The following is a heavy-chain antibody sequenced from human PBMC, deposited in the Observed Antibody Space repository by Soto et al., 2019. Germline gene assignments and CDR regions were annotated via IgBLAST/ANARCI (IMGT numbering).Heavy chain of an antibody. CDR1: GYSLTELS. CDR3: ATWRPAYDNGWGDWFHH. V-gene: IGHV1-24*01. CDR2: FDPEDGET. Sequence: XSGKVCCKGSGYSLTELSMHWVRQAPGKGLEWMGGFDPEDGETIYAQKFQGRVTMTEDTSTDTAYMELSSLRSEYTAVYYCATWRPAYDNGWGDWFHHWGQGALVTVSS. J-gene: IGHJ5*02. D-gene: IGHD3-16*01.